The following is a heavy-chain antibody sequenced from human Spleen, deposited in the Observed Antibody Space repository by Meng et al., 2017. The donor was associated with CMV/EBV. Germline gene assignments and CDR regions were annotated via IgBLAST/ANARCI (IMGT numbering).Heavy chain of an antibody. CDR3: AKSPYYDFWSGPDSGVDV. J-gene: IGHJ6*02. Sequence: GGSLRLSCAASGFTFSNYAINWVRQAPGKGLEWVSAISGSGGTTYYADSVKGRFTISRDNSKNTLYLQLNSLRAEDTAVYYCAKSPYYDFWSGPDSGVDVWGQGTTVTVSS. CDR1: GFTFSNYA. V-gene: IGHV3-23*01. D-gene: IGHD3-3*01. CDR2: ISGSGGTT.